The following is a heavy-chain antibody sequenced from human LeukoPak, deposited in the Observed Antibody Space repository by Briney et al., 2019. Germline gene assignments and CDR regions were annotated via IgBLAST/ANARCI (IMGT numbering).Heavy chain of an antibody. J-gene: IGHJ6*03. CDR3: ARGMDV. CDR1: GFTFSRYS. Sequence: GGSLRLSCAAYGFTFSRYSMHWVRQPPGKGLEWVSSISTTSTYSFYADSLKGRFTISRDNARNSLFLEMNSLRVEDTAVYYCARGMDVWGKGTTVT. V-gene: IGHV3-21*06. CDR2: ISTTSTYS.